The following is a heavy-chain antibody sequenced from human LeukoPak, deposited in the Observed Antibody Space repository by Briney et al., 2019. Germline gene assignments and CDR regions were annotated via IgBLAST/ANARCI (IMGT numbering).Heavy chain of an antibody. CDR2: IYYSGTT. V-gene: IGHV4-39*01. CDR3: TRHHYDSTGSFDY. Sequence: SETLSLTCTVSGASITTTNYWGWIRQAPGKGLEWIGHIYYSGTTSYSPSLNSRVTISVDTSKNQFSLRLSSVTAADTAVYYCTRHHYDSTGSFDYWGQGALVTVSS. D-gene: IGHD3-22*01. J-gene: IGHJ4*02. CDR1: GASITTTNY.